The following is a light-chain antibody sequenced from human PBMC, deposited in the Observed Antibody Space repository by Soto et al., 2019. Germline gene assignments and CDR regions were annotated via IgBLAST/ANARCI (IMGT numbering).Light chain of an antibody. CDR1: RGYSTYA. CDR3: HSLGTGIQV. Sequence: QPVLTQSPSASASLGASVKLTCTLSRGYSTYAIAWHQQQSEKGPRFLMKINYDGTHSKGDGFFDRFSGSSSGAERHLTISSRQSEDEADYYGHSLGTGIQVFGGGTKLTVL. J-gene: IGLJ3*02. V-gene: IGLV4-69*01. CDR2: INYDGTH.